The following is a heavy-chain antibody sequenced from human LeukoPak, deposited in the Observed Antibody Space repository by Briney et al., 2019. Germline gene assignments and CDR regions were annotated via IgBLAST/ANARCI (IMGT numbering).Heavy chain of an antibody. CDR3: AKMYSSSWSINWFDP. Sequence: ASVKVSCKASAYTFTRHEISWVRQAPGQGLEWMGRIIPILGIANYAQKFRGRVTITADKSTSTAYMELSSLRSEDTAVYYCAKMYSSSWSINWFDPWGQGTLVTVSS. CDR1: AYTFTRHE. V-gene: IGHV1-69*04. CDR2: IIPILGIA. D-gene: IGHD6-13*01. J-gene: IGHJ5*02.